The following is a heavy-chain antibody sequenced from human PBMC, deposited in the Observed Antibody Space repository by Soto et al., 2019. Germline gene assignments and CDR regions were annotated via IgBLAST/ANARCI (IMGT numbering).Heavy chain of an antibody. D-gene: IGHD4-17*01. CDR3: ARVGTVLDY. J-gene: IGHJ4*02. V-gene: IGHV3-48*01. CDR1: GFTFSSYS. Sequence: EVQLVESGGGLVQPGGSLRLSCAASGFTFSSYSMNWVRQAPGKGLEWVSYISSSSSTIYYADSVKGRFTISRDNAKHSLYLQMNGLRAEDTAVYYCARVGTVLDYWGQGTLVTVSS. CDR2: ISSSSSTI.